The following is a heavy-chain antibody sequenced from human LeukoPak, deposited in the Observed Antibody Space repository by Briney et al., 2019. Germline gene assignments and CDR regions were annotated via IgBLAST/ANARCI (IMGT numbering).Heavy chain of an antibody. Sequence: PRGSLRLSCSAAGVNFSTFAMTWVRQAPGKGLEWVSIISCSGDRTYYAESEKGQFTISRDNSKNTLYLQMNNLRAEDTAVYYCASRPYYILTGFLRPNFDYWGQGTMVTVSS. CDR1: GVNFSTFA. CDR3: ASRPYYILTGFLRPNFDY. J-gene: IGHJ4*02. V-gene: IGHV3-23*01. D-gene: IGHD3-9*01. CDR2: ISCSGDRT.